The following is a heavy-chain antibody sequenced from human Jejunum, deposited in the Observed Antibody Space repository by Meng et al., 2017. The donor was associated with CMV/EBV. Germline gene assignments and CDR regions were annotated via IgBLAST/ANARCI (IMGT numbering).Heavy chain of an antibody. Sequence: ASGFAFSSYGMQWVRQAPGKGLEWVAFIWYDGSNEYYADSVKGRFTISRDNSKNTLYLQMNSLRAEDTAVYYCARASIAAAGYYFDYWGQGTLVTVSS. CDR3: ARASIAAAGYYFDY. CDR1: GFAFSSYG. V-gene: IGHV3-33*01. J-gene: IGHJ4*02. CDR2: IWYDGSNE. D-gene: IGHD6-13*01.